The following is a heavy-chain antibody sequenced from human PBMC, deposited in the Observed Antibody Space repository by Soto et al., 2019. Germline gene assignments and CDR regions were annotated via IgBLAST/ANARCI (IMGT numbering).Heavy chain of an antibody. CDR1: GFTFSDYA. Sequence: VQLVESGGGVVQPGRSLRLSCAASGFTFSDYAMHWVRQAPGKGLEWVAVVSHDGRNTHYADSVKGRFTISRDSSKITVSLGMTRLRAEDTAGYYCAKGGRQGLVTSDFNYWGQGALVTVSS. CDR3: AKGGRQGLVTSDFNY. J-gene: IGHJ4*02. D-gene: IGHD6-19*01. V-gene: IGHV3-30*18. CDR2: VSHDGRNT.